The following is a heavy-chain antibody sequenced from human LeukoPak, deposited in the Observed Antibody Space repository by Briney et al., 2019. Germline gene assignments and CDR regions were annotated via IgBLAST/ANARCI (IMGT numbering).Heavy chain of an antibody. J-gene: IGHJ3*02. D-gene: IGHD6-6*01. V-gene: IGHV4-39*07. CDR1: GGSISSSSYY. CDR2: IYYSGST. CDR3: ARPQRQLVYDAFDI. Sequence: PSETLSLTCTVSGGSISSSSYYWGWIRQPPGKGLEWIGSIYYSGSTYYNPSLKSRVTISVDTSKNQFSLKLSSVTAADTAVYYCARPQRQLVYDAFDIWGQGTMVTVSS.